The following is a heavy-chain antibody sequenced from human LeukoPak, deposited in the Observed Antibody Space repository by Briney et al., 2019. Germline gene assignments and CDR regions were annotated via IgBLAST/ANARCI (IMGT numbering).Heavy chain of an antibody. J-gene: IGHJ4*02. CDR2: ISSSSTYI. D-gene: IGHD3-9*01. Sequence: GGSLRLSCAASGFTFSSYSINWVRQAPGKGLEWVSSISSSSTYIYYADSVKGRFTISRDNAKNSLYLQMNSLRAEDTAVYYCARGSDILTGPLWYWGQGTLVTVSS. CDR1: GFTFSSYS. CDR3: ARGSDILTGPLWY. V-gene: IGHV3-21*01.